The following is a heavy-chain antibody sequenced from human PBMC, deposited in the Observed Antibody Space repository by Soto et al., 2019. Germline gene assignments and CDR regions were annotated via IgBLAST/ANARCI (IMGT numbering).Heavy chain of an antibody. Sequence: QVQLQASGPGLLKPSETLSLTCTVPGESVTLYQWRWIRRPARKGLEWIGRIAASGNAYYSPSLKGRVTMSMDTPNNQFSLRLASVTAANTAVYSCARSPHSTPYKVCFDPWAQGTPVSVSP. CDR3: ARSPHSTPYKVCFDP. D-gene: IGHD6-13*01. CDR1: GESVTLYQ. V-gene: IGHV4-4*07. CDR2: IAASGNA. J-gene: IGHJ5*02.